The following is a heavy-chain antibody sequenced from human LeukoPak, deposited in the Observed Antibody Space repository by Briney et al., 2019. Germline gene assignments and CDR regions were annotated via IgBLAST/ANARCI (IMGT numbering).Heavy chain of an antibody. CDR3: AKSSGRHGRGIFCYFDY. CDR2: ISTGGDST. CDR1: GFTFSSYA. D-gene: IGHD1-26*01. V-gene: IGHV3-23*01. J-gene: IGHJ4*02. Sequence: GGSLRLSCAASGFTFSSYAMSWVRQPPGKGLEWVSAISTGGDSTYYADSVKGRFTISRDNTKNTRYLQMNSLRADDPAVYYCAKSSGRHGRGIFCYFDYGGQGTLVTVSS.